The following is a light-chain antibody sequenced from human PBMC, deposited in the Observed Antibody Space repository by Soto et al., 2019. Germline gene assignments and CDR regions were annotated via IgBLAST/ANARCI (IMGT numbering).Light chain of an antibody. CDR2: DKS. CDR1: QSVNHN. V-gene: IGKV3-15*01. Sequence: DRVMTQSPDTLSASPGERVSLSCRASQSVNHNLAWYQQKPGQAPRLLIFDKSSRAPGVPARFSGSGTGTDFTLTISRLEPEDFAVYYCQQYGSSLITFGQGTRLEIK. CDR3: QQYGSSLIT. J-gene: IGKJ5*01.